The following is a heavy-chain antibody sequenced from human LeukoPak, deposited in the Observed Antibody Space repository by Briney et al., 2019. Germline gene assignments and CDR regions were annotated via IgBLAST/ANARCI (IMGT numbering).Heavy chain of an antibody. CDR1: GGSFSGYY. D-gene: IGHD5-18*01. J-gene: IGHJ4*02. CDR2: INHSGST. CDR3: ARRGYSYGSDY. Sequence: SETLSLTCAVYGGSFSGYYWSWIRQPPGKGLEWIGEINHSGSTNYNPSLKSRVTISVDTSKNQLSLKLSSVTAADTAVYYCARRGYSYGSDYWGQGTLVTVSS. V-gene: IGHV4-34*01.